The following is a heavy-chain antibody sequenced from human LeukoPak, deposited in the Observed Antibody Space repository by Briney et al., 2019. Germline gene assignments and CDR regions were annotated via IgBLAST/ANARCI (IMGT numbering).Heavy chain of an antibody. D-gene: IGHD6-19*01. Sequence: GESLKISCKGSGYSFTSYWIGWVRQMPGKGLEWMGIIYPGDSATRYNPSFQGQVTISADKSISTAYLQWSSLKASDTAMYCCARRSRRPGYSSGWVDYWGQGTLVTVSS. J-gene: IGHJ4*02. CDR3: ARRSRRPGYSSGWVDY. CDR1: GYSFTSYW. V-gene: IGHV5-51*01. CDR2: IYPGDSAT.